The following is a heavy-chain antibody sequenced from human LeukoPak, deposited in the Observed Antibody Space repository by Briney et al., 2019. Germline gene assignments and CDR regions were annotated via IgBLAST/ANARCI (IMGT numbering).Heavy chain of an antibody. V-gene: IGHV4-61*02. D-gene: IGHD1-7*01. CDR3: ARLSRRYNWNYGGYYYYYYMDV. J-gene: IGHJ6*03. CDR2: IYTSGST. CDR1: GGSISSGSYY. Sequence: SETLSLTCTVSGGSISSGSYYWSWIRQPAGRGLEWIGRIYTSGSTNYNPSLKSRVTISVDTSKNQFSLKLSSVTAADTAVYYCARLSRRYNWNYGGYYYYYYMDVWGKGTTVTVSS.